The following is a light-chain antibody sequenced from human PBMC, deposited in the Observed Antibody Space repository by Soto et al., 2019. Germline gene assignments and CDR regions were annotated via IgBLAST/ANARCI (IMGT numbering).Light chain of an antibody. J-gene: IGLJ2*01. V-gene: IGLV2-14*01. CDR2: DVS. CDR3: SSYTSISTLV. Sequence: QSVLTQPASVSGSPGQSITISCTGTISDVGAYNYVSWYQQHPGKAPKVMIYDVSNRPSGVSSRLSGSKSGNTASLTISGLQAEDEADYYCSSYTSISTLVFGGGTKLTVL. CDR1: ISDVGAYNY.